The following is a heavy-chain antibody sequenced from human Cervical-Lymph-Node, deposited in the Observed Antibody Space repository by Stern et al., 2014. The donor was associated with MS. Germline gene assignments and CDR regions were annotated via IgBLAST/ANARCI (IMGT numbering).Heavy chain of an antibody. CDR1: GYIFSTFG. CDR3: ARDSGYDFWRGHPRFGDYYLDY. D-gene: IGHD3-3*01. J-gene: IGHJ4*02. CDR2: ISAHGGAT. Sequence: QVQLGQSGSEVRKPGASVKVSCKASGYIFSTFGVSWVRQAPGQGLEWMGWISAHGGATNYDQQFRARVTMTIDTSTNTAFLELKSLTSDDTGVYYWARDSGYDFWRGHPRFGDYYLDYWGQGTLVTVSS. V-gene: IGHV1-18*01.